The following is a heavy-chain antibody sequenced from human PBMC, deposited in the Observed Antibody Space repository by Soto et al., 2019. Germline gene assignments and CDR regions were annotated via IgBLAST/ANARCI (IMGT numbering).Heavy chain of an antibody. CDR3: ARGYGDYGFNFDY. D-gene: IGHD4-17*01. J-gene: IGHJ4*02. Sequence: QVQLQQSGPGLVKPSQTLSLTCAISGDSVSSNSAAWTWIRQSPSRGLESLGRTYYRSKWYHDYAVSVKSRITINPDTSKNQFSLQLNSVTPEDTAVYYCARGYGDYGFNFDYWGQGTLVTVSS. V-gene: IGHV6-1*01. CDR2: TYYRSKWYH. CDR1: GDSVSSNSAA.